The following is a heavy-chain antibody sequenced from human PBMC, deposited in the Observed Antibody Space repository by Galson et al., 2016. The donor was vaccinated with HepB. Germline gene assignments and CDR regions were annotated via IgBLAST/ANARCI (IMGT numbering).Heavy chain of an antibody. D-gene: IGHD1-14*01. CDR2: IYSGGGTA. CDR3: TSAGNY. J-gene: IGHJ4*02. CDR1: GFTVSNNY. Sequence: SLRLSCAVSGFTVSNNYMSWVRQAPGKGLEWVSLIYSGGGTADYGALVKGRFTISRDDSKNTVYLQMNSLKNDDTAVYYCTSAGNYWGQGTLVTVSS. V-gene: IGHV3-15*01.